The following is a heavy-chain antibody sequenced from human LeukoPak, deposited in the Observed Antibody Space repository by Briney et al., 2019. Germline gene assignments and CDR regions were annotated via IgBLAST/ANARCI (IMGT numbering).Heavy chain of an antibody. CDR3: ARVYCSGGSCYSGWFDP. Sequence: SVKVSCKASGGTFSSYAISWVRQAPGQGLEWMGGIIPIFGTANYAQKFQGRVTITADESTSTAYMELSGLRSEDTAVYYCARVYCSGGSCYSGWFDPWGQGTLVTVSS. V-gene: IGHV1-69*13. CDR2: IIPIFGTA. CDR1: GGTFSSYA. J-gene: IGHJ5*02. D-gene: IGHD2-15*01.